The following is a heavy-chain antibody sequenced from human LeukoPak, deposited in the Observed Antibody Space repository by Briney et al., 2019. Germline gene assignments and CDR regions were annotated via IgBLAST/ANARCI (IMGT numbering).Heavy chain of an antibody. CDR1: GGSISSYY. CDR2: IYYSGST. J-gene: IGHJ4*02. V-gene: IGHV4-59*01. CDR3: ARGLDDYDYYFDY. Sequence: SETLSLTYTVSGGSISSYYWSWIRQPPGKGLEWIGYIYYSGSTNYNPSLKSRVTISVDTSKNQFSLKLSSVTAADTAVYYCARGLDDYDYYFDYWGQGTLVTVSS. D-gene: IGHD5-24*01.